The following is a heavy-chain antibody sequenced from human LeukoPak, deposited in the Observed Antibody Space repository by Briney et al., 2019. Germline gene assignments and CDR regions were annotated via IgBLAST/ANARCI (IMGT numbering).Heavy chain of an antibody. CDR3: ARGGSYWERNYYYYYYMDV. CDR1: GFTFSSYW. J-gene: IGHJ6*03. CDR2: IKQDGSEK. D-gene: IGHD1-26*01. Sequence: GGSLRLSCAASGFTFSSYWMSWVRQAPGKGLGGVANIKQDGSEKYYVDSVKGRFTISRDNAKNSLYLQMNSLRAEDTAVYYCARGGSYWERNYYYYYYMDVWGKGTTVTVSS. V-gene: IGHV3-7*01.